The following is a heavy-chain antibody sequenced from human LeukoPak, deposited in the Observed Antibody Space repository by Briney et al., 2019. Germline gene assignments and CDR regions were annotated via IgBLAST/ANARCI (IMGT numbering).Heavy chain of an antibody. D-gene: IGHD5-24*01. J-gene: IGHJ4*02. V-gene: IGHV3-21*01. CDR2: ISSSSSYI. CDR3: ARASRDGYNCCYFDY. Sequence: GGSLGLSCAASGFTFSSYSMNWVRQAPGKGLEWVSSISSSSSYIYYADSVKGRFTISRDNAKNSLYLQMNSLRDEDTAVYYCARASRDGYNCCYFDYWGQGTLVTVSS. CDR1: GFTFSSYS.